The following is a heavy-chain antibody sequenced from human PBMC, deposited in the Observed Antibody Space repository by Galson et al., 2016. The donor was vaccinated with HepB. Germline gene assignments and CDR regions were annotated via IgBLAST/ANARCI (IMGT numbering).Heavy chain of an antibody. CDR1: GYTFTNYA. D-gene: IGHD5-24*01. V-gene: IGHV1-3*01. J-gene: IGHJ4*02. CDR2: IAGGNGNT. Sequence: SVKVSCKAGGYTFTNYAIHWVRQAPGQSLEWMGWIAGGNGNTRYSQQFQGRVTFTRDTSASIVYMEMSSLRSEDTAVLYCVRNAGGYNFGDWGQGTLVLVSS. CDR3: VRNAGGYNFGD.